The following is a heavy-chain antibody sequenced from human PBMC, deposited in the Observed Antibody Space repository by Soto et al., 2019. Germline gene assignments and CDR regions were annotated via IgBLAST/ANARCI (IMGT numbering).Heavy chain of an antibody. V-gene: IGHV3-30*09. J-gene: IGHJ4*02. D-gene: IGHD6-13*01. CDR2: ISDHGNNK. CDR3: ARDVNGGSSWPLNIDY. Sequence: GGSLRLSCTASKFAFSSHVMHWVRQAPGKGLEWVAFISDHGNNKYYADSVKGRFAISRDNSKNSLFLQMNSLRAEDTAVYYCARDVNGGSSWPLNIDYWGQGTLVTVSS. CDR1: KFAFSSHV.